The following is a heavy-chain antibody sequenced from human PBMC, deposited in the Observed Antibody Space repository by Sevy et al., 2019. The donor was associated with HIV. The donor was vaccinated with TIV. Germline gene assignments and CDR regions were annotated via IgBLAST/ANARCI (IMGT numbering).Heavy chain of an antibody. CDR1: GYTFTGYY. J-gene: IGHJ6*02. V-gene: IGHV1-2*02. Sequence: ASVKVSCKVSGYTFTGYYLHWVRQAPGQGLEWMGWINPNSGDRNYAQTFQGRVTMTRDTSISTSYMELSSLRSDDTAVFYCARAPLQEYYYGMDVWGQGTTVTVSS. CDR2: INPNSGDR. CDR3: ARAPLQEYYYGMDV.